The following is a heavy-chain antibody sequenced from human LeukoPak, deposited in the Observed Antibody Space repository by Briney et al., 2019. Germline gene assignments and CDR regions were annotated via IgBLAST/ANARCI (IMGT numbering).Heavy chain of an antibody. Sequence: ASVTVSFKASGYTFTIYGISWVRQAPGQGLGWMGWISAYNGNTNYAQKLQGRVTMTTDTSTSTAYMELRSLRSDDTAVYYCATEITTVTTLSGYVYWGQGTLVTVSS. CDR2: ISAYNGNT. D-gene: IGHD4-17*01. CDR3: ATEITTVTTLSGYVY. J-gene: IGHJ4*02. CDR1: GYTFTIYG. V-gene: IGHV1-18*01.